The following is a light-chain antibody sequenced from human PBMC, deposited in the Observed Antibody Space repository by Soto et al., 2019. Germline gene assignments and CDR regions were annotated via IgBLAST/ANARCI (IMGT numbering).Light chain of an antibody. V-gene: IGLV1-40*01. CDR2: GNT. Sequence: QSVLTQPPSVSEAPGQRVTISCTGSSSNIGAGYDVHWYQQVPGTAPKLLIYGNTNRPSGVPDRFSGSKSGTSASLAITGLQAEDEADYYCQSYESSLSGWIFGGGTKLTVL. CDR1: SSNIGAGYD. J-gene: IGLJ2*01. CDR3: QSYESSLSGWI.